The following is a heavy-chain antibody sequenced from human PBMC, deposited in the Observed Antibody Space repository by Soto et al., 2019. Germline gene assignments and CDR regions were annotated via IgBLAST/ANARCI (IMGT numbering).Heavy chain of an antibody. Sequence: EVQLVESGGGLVQPGGSLRLSCAASGFTFSDHYMDWVRQAPGKGLEWVGRSRNKANSYSTEYAASVKGRFTISRDESKNSLYLQMNSLKTEATAVYYCARFSGSYTRGLDYWGQGTLFTVSS. D-gene: IGHD1-26*01. CDR1: GFTFSDHY. J-gene: IGHJ4*02. CDR3: ARFSGSYTRGLDY. CDR2: SRNKANSYST. V-gene: IGHV3-72*01.